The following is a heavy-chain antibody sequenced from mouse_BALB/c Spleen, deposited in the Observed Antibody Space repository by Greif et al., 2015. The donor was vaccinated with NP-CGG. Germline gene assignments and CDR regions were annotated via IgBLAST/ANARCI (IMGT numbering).Heavy chain of an antibody. J-gene: IGHJ3*01. D-gene: IGHD2-12*01. CDR3: ARNDGFAY. CDR2: IDPANGNT. V-gene: IGHV14-3*02. CDR1: GFNIKDTY. Sequence: EVMLVESGAELVKPGASVKLSCTVSGFNIKDTYMHWVKQRPEQGLEWIGRIDPANGNTKYDPKFQGKATITADTSSNTAYLQLSSLTSEDTAVYYCARNDGFAYWGQGTLVTVSA.